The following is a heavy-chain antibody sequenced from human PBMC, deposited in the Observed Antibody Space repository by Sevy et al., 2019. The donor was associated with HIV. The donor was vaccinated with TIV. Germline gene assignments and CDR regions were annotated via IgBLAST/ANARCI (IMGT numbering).Heavy chain of an antibody. V-gene: IGHV3-23*01. CDR1: GFTFSSYA. J-gene: IGHJ6*02. CDR2: ISGSGGST. Sequence: GGSLRLSCAASGFTFSSYAMSWVRQAPGKGLEWVPAISGSGGSTYYADSVKGRFTISRDNSKNTLYLQMNSLRAEDTAVYYCAKSIGAYYYYGMDVWGQGTTVTVSS. D-gene: IGHD6-6*01. CDR3: AKSIGAYYYYGMDV.